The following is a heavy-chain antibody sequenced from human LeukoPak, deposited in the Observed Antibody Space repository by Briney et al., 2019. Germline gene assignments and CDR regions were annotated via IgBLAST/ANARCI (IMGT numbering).Heavy chain of an antibody. Sequence: ASVTVSCKASGYTFTGYYMHWVRQAPGQGLEWMGWINPKSGGTNKAQKFHDRVNMTRDRSIRTAYMEGSKQREDDTDGYYCSRGGDFDWLLFPHYWGQGTLVTVSS. CDR3: SRGGDFDWLLFPHY. V-gene: IGHV1-2*02. CDR1: GYTFTGYY. D-gene: IGHD3-9*01. CDR2: INPKSGGT. J-gene: IGHJ4*02.